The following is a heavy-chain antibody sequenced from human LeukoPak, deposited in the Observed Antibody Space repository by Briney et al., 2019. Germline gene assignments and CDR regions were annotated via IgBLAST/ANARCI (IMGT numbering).Heavy chain of an antibody. CDR3: ARGGCFLGSGTYDKEP. Sequence: SETLSLTCTVSGGSISNYCWSWIRQPPGKGLEWIGYIFYSGSTNYNPSLRSRVTISVDTSKNQFSLKLNSVTAADTAVYFCARGGCFLGSGTYDKEPWGQGTLVTVSS. CDR2: IFYSGST. CDR1: GGSISNYC. D-gene: IGHD3-10*01. J-gene: IGHJ4*02. V-gene: IGHV4-59*01.